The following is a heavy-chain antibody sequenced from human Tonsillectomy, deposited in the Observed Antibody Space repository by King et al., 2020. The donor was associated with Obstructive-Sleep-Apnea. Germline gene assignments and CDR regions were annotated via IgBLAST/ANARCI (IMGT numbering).Heavy chain of an antibody. CDR2: ISNFGAI. Sequence: VQLVESGGGLVQPGGSLRLSCAASGFTFSTYSMNWVRQAPGKGLEWVSYISNFGAIHYGDSMKGRFTISRDNAKNSLYLQMNSLRDEDTAVYYCAREDLLQAFDIWGQGTMVTVSS. V-gene: IGHV3-48*02. D-gene: IGHD2-15*01. CDR1: GFTFSTYS. J-gene: IGHJ3*02. CDR3: AREDLLQAFDI.